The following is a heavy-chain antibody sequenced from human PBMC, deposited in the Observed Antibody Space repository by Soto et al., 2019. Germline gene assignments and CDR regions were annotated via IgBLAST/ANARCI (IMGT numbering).Heavy chain of an antibody. Sequence: QVQLVQSGGGVVQPGRSLRLSCAASGFDFNTYGLHWVRQAPGKGLEWVAGISFDGGNQYYADSVKGRFTISRDKSNNTLSLQMNSLGAEDTATYYCAKDSSITAAGSGGGFDPWGQGTLVIVSS. CDR2: ISFDGGNQ. CDR3: AKDSSITAAGSGGGFDP. J-gene: IGHJ5*02. CDR1: GFDFNTYG. V-gene: IGHV3-30*18. D-gene: IGHD6-13*01.